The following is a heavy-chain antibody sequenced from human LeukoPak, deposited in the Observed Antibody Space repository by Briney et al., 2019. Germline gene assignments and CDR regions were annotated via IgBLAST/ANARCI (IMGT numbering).Heavy chain of an antibody. Sequence: GGSLRLSCAASGFTFSSYEMSWVRQAPGKGLEWVSYISSSGSTIYYAHSVKGRFTISRDNSKNTLYLQMNSLRAEDTAVYYCAKDRGSYVTGAFDIWGQGTMVTVSS. CDR3: AKDRGSYVTGAFDI. D-gene: IGHD1-26*01. V-gene: IGHV3-48*03. J-gene: IGHJ3*02. CDR2: ISSSGSTI. CDR1: GFTFSSYE.